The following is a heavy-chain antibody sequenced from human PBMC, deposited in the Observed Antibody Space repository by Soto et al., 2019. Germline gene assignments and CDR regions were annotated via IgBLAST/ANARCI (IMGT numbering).Heavy chain of an antibody. CDR2: ISGSGGST. CDR3: AKDEIYYYDSSGYPAQPY. V-gene: IGHV3-23*01. Sequence: HPGGSLRLSCAASGFTFSSYAMSWVRQAPGKGLEWVSAISGSGGSTYYADSVKGRFTISRDNSKNTLYLQMNSLRAEDTAVYYCAKDEIYYYDSSGYPAQPYWGQGTLVTVSS. D-gene: IGHD3-22*01. CDR1: GFTFSSYA. J-gene: IGHJ4*02.